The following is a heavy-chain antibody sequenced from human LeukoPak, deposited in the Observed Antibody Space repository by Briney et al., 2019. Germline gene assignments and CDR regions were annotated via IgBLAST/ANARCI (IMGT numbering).Heavy chain of an antibody. CDR2: INPNSGGT. CDR1: GYTFTGYY. CDR3: ARVLSNWNYHDY. Sequence: ASVKVSCKASGYTFTGYYMHWVRQAPGQGLEWMGWINPNSGGTNYAQKFQGRVTMTRGTSISTAYMELSRLRSDDTAVYYCARVLSNWNYHDYWGQGTLVTVSS. D-gene: IGHD1-1*01. J-gene: IGHJ4*02. V-gene: IGHV1-2*02.